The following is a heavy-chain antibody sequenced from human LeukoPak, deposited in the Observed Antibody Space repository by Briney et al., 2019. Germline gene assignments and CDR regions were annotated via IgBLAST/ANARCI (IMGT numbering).Heavy chain of an antibody. CDR2: ISGGAHST. Sequence: GGSLRLSCVASEFTFNNYAMNWVRQAPGKGLEWVAAISGGAHSTYHADSVRGRFTISRDNSKNTLYLQMNSLRVDDTAVYHCAKGLSASGRFNAFDIWGQGTTVTVSS. CDR3: AKGLSASGRFNAFDI. V-gene: IGHV3-23*01. D-gene: IGHD3-3*01. CDR1: EFTFNNYA. J-gene: IGHJ3*02.